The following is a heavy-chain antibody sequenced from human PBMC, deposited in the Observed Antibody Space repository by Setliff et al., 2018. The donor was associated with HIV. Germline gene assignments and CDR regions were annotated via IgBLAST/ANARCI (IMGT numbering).Heavy chain of an antibody. CDR3: ARSGDGYNGGADY. J-gene: IGHJ4*02. CDR2: IYTSGST. CDR1: GGPISSYY. Sequence: SETLSLTCTVSGGPISSYYWSWIRQPTGKGLEWIGYIYTSGSTNYNPPLKSRVTISVDTSKNQFSLKLSSVTAADTAVYYCARSGDGYNGGADYWGQGTLVTVSS. V-gene: IGHV4-4*09. D-gene: IGHD5-12*01.